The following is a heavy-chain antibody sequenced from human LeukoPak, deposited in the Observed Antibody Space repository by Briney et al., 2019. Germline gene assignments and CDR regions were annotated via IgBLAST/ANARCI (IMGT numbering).Heavy chain of an antibody. J-gene: IGHJ6*04. V-gene: IGHV1-69*06. CDR2: IIPIFGTA. D-gene: IGHD6-13*01. Sequence: SVRVSCKASGGTFSSYTISWVGQAPGQGLEWMGGIIPIFGTANYPQKFHRRATITADKSTSTAFMELSSLRSEDTAVYYCARDSVISWGLSGMDVWGKGTTVTVSS. CDR1: GGTFSSYT. CDR3: ARDSVISWGLSGMDV.